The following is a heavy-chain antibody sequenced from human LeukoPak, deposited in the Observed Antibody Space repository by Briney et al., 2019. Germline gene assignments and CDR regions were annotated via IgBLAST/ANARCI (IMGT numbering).Heavy chain of an antibody. CDR1: GGSFSGYY. V-gene: IGHV4-34*01. Sequence: SETLSLTCAVYGGSFSGYYWSWIRQPPGKGLEWIGEINHSGSTNYNPSLKSRVTISVDTSKNQFSLKLSSVTAADTAVYYCARGRHYYDSSGYRYRCCYFDYWGQGTLVTVSS. CDR3: ARGRHYYDSSGYRYRCCYFDY. D-gene: IGHD3-22*01. CDR2: INHSGST. J-gene: IGHJ4*02.